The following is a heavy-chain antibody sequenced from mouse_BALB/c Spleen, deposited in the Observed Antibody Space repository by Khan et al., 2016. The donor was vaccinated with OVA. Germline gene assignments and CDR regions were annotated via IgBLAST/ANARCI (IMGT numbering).Heavy chain of an antibody. V-gene: IGHV1-5*01. D-gene: IGHD2-1*01. Sequence: EVQLQQSGTVLARPGASVKMSCKASGYSFTSYWMHWVKQRPGQGLEWIGAIYPGNSDTSYNQKFKGKANLTAVTSASTAYMELSSLTNEDSAVYYWTDGNYFGCFAYWGQGTLVTVSA. CDR2: IYPGNSDT. CDR3: TDGNYFGCFAY. J-gene: IGHJ3*01. CDR1: GYSFTSYW.